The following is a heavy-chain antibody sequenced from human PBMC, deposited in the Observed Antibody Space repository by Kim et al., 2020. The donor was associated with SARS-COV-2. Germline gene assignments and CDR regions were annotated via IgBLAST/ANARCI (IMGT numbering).Heavy chain of an antibody. J-gene: IGHJ4*02. CDR2: INHSGST. Sequence: SETLSLTCAVYGGSFSGYYWSWIRQPPGKGLEWIGEINHSGSTNYNPSLKSRVTISVDTSKNQFSLKLSSVTAADTAVYYCARGEFESVLHYDSSGYYLCWGQGTLVTVSS. CDR3: ARGEFESVLHYDSSGYYLC. D-gene: IGHD3-22*01. CDR1: GGSFSGYY. V-gene: IGHV4-34*01.